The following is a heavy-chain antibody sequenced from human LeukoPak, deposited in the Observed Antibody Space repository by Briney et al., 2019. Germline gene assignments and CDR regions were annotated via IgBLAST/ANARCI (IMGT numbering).Heavy chain of an antibody. CDR3: ARYRAGYYFDY. Sequence: GGSLRLSCAASGFTFSSYAMHWVRQAPGKGLEWVAVISYDGSNKYYADSVKGRFTISRDNSKNTLYLQMNSLRAEDTAVYYCARYRAGYYFDYWGQGTLVTVSS. CDR1: GFTFSSYA. D-gene: IGHD1-26*01. CDR2: ISYDGSNK. J-gene: IGHJ4*02. V-gene: IGHV3-30-3*01.